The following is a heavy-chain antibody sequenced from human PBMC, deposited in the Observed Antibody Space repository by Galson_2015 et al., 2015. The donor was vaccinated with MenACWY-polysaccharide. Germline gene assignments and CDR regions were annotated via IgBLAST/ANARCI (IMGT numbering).Heavy chain of an antibody. Sequence: SVKVSCKASGYTFTDYFIHWVRQAPGQGLEWMGRINPNSGGTNSPQKFQGRVTMTRDTSISTAYMELSRLTSDDTAMYYCARVRFYYDSGGHYWGGGFYIWGQGTMFTVFS. J-gene: IGHJ3*02. CDR1: GYTFTDYF. CDR2: INPNSGGT. CDR3: ARVRFYYDSGGHYWGGGFYI. D-gene: IGHD3-22*01. V-gene: IGHV1-2*06.